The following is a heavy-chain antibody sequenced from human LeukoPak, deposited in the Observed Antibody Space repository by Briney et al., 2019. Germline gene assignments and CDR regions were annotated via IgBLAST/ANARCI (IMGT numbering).Heavy chain of an antibody. CDR2: IYTSGST. Sequence: SETLSLTCTVSGGSISSSFWSWIRQPAGEGLEWIGRIYTSGSTNYNPSLKSRVTISVDTSKNQFSLKLSSVTAGDTAVYYCATEYSSSSVDYWGQGTLVTVSS. CDR1: GGSISSSF. V-gene: IGHV4-4*07. J-gene: IGHJ4*02. CDR3: ATEYSSSSVDY. D-gene: IGHD6-6*01.